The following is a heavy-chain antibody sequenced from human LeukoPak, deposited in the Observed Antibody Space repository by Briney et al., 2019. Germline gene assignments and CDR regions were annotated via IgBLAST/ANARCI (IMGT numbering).Heavy chain of an antibody. Sequence: PGGSLRLSCAASGLTFSGHWMHWVRQAPGKGLEWVAVIWYDGSNKYYADSVKGRFTISRENSKNTLYLQMNSLRAEGTAVYYCARDGIAAALGGMDVWGQGTTVTVSS. CDR3: ARDGIAAALGGMDV. CDR2: IWYDGSNK. V-gene: IGHV3-33*08. CDR1: GLTFSGHW. J-gene: IGHJ6*02. D-gene: IGHD6-13*01.